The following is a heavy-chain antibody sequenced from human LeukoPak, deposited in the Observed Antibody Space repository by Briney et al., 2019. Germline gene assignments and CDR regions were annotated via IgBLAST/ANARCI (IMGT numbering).Heavy chain of an antibody. V-gene: IGHV3-15*01. D-gene: IGHD3-3*01. CDR3: TTGAPPYDFWSGYLLWDY. CDR1: GFTFSKAW. CDR2: IKSKTDGGTT. J-gene: IGHJ4*02. Sequence: GGSLRLSCAASGFTFSKAWMSWVRQAPGKGLEWVGRIKSKTDGGTTDYAAPVKGRFTISRDDSKNTLYLQMNSLKTEDTAVYYCTTGAPPYDFWSGYLLWDYWGQGTLVTVSS.